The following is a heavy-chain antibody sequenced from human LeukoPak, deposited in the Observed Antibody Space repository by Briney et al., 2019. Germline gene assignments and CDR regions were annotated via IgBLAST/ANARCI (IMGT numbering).Heavy chain of an antibody. J-gene: IGHJ6*02. CDR3: TTDRPIYYYYGMDV. CDR2: XXSKTDGGTT. CDR1: XXXXXXXW. Sequence: SXRLSCAASXXXXXXXWMNXVXQAPXXGXXXXXXXXSKTDGGTTDYAAPVKGRFTISRDDSKNTLYLQMNSLKTEDTAVYYCTTDRPIYYYYGMDVWGQGTTVTVSS. V-gene: IGHV3-15*07.